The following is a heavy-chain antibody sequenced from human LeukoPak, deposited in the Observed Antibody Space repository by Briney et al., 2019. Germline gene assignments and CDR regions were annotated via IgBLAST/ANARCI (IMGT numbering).Heavy chain of an antibody. CDR3: ARDLYGSGRYQRDY. D-gene: IGHD3-10*01. J-gene: IGHJ4*02. Sequence: GGSLRLSCEASGFTFNDYAMHWVRHVPGKGLEWVSGINWNSGRIAYADSVKGRFTISRDNAKNSLYLQMNSLRAEDTAVYYCARDLYGSGRYQRDYWGQGTLVTVSS. V-gene: IGHV3-9*01. CDR2: INWNSGRI. CDR1: GFTFNDYA.